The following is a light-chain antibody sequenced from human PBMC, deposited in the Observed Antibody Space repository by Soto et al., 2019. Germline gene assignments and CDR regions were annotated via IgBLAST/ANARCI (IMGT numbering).Light chain of an antibody. CDR3: AAWDDSLNAL. Sequence: QSVLTQPPSLSGTPGHRVNISCSGSFSNIGDNAVNWYQQLPGAAPKLLIYLNDQRPSGVPDRFSGSKSGTSAFLAISGLQSEDEADYYCAAWDDSLNALFGTVPKLTVL. CDR1: FSNIGDNA. CDR2: LND. V-gene: IGLV1-44*01. J-gene: IGLJ1*01.